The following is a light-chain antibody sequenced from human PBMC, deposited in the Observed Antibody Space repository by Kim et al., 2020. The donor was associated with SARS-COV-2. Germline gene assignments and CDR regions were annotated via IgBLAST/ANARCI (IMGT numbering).Light chain of an antibody. J-gene: IGLJ3*02. CDR2: DVS. Sequence: SPGQSVTISCTGTSSDVGGYNYVSWYQQHPGKAPKLMIYDVSKRPSGVPDRFSGSKSGNTASLTISGLQAEDEADYYCCSYAGSKVFGGGTQLTVL. CDR3: CSYAGSKV. V-gene: IGLV2-11*01. CDR1: SSDVGGYNY.